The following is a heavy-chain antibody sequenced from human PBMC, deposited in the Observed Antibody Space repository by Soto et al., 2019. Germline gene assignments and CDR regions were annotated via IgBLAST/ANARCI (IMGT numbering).Heavy chain of an antibody. CDR3: ARDLRESEGHFAY. CDR2: IYYSGST. J-gene: IGHJ4*02. V-gene: IGHV4-61*01. Sequence: SETLSLTCTVSGGSASTGKYYWSWILQPPGKGLEWIGYIYYSGSTNYNPSLKSRVTISVDTSKNQFSLMLSSVTAVDTAVYYCARDLRESEGHFAYWGQGTLVTVSS. CDR1: GGSASTGKYY.